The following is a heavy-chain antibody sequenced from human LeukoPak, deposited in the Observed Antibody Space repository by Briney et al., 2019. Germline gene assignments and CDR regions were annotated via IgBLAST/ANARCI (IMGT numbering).Heavy chain of an antibody. V-gene: IGHV3-74*01. Sequence: GGSLRLSCAASGFTFSNYWMHWVRQDPGKGLVWVSFINPDGSTTNYAGSVKGRFTISRDNAKNALYLQMNSLRAEDTAVYYCAKDNSDYGDYVTVDYWGQGTLVTVSS. CDR2: INPDGSTT. D-gene: IGHD4-17*01. J-gene: IGHJ4*02. CDR1: GFTFSNYW. CDR3: AKDNSDYGDYVTVDY.